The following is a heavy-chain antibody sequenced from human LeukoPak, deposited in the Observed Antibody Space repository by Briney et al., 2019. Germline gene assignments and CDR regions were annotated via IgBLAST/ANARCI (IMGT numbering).Heavy chain of an antibody. CDR1: GFTFNNYA. CDR2: ICGNCGTA. V-gene: IGHV3-23*01. Sequence: GGSLRLSCAASGFTFNNYAMNWVRQAHGKGLEWVSSICGNCGTAYYVDSLKGRFTISRDNSKNTLYLQMNSLRAEDTAVYYCAKHYCSDASCSGFSFDSWGQGTLVTVSS. D-gene: IGHD2-2*01. CDR3: AKHYCSDASCSGFSFDS. J-gene: IGHJ4*02.